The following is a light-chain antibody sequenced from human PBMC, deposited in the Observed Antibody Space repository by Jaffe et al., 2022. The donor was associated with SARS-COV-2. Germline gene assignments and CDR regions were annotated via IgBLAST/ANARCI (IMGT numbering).Light chain of an antibody. Sequence: QSVLTQPPSASGPPGQRVTISCSGSRSNIGNNDVNWYQQFPGTAPKLLINNNDHRPSGVPGRFSGSKSGTSASLAISGLQSGDEANYYCATWDDSLNGPVFGGGTKLTVL. CDR3: ATWDDSLNGPV. CDR1: RSNIGNND. J-gene: IGLJ3*02. CDR2: NND. V-gene: IGLV1-44*01.